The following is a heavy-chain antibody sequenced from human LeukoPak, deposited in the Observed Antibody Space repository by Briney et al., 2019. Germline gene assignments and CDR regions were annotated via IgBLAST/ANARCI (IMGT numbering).Heavy chain of an antibody. J-gene: IGHJ3*02. CDR1: GGSISSSSYY. CDR3: ARVARFLEWLLYAPGAFDI. D-gene: IGHD3-3*01. Sequence: SETLSLTCTVSGGSISSSSYYWGWIRQPPGKGLEWIGSIYYSGSTYYNPSLKSRVTISVDTSKNQFSLKLSSVTAADTAVYYCARVARFLEWLLYAPGAFDIWGQGTMVTVSS. V-gene: IGHV4-39*07. CDR2: IYYSGST.